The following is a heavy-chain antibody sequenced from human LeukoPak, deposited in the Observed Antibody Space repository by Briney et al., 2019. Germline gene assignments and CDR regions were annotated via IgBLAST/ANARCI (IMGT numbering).Heavy chain of an antibody. CDR2: ISTTSSYI. D-gene: IGHD3-16*02. V-gene: IGHV3-21*01. Sequence: GGSLRLSCAASGFSFSTYAISWVRQAPGKGLEWVSCISTTSSYIFYADSVKGRFTISRDNAKNSLYLQMNSLRAEDTAVYYCARDSNRFGGVIDHEDVWGQGTLVTVSS. J-gene: IGHJ4*02. CDR1: GFSFSTYA. CDR3: ARDSNRFGGVIDHEDV.